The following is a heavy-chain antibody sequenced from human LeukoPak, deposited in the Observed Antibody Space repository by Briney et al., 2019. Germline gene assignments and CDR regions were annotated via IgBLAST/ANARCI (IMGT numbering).Heavy chain of an antibody. Sequence: GGALRLSCAASVFTFSSYGMQWVRPAPGKGLAGVAFIRYDGCNKYYPDSVKGRCTISRDNSKNTLYLQINSLRAEDTAVYYCAKAGGGYDKDFDYWGQGTLVTVSS. CDR2: IRYDGCNK. V-gene: IGHV3-30*02. CDR3: AKAGGGYDKDFDY. CDR1: VFTFSSYG. J-gene: IGHJ4*02. D-gene: IGHD5-12*01.